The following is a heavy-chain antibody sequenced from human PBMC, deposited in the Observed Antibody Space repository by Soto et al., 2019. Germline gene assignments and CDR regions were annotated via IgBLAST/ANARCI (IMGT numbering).Heavy chain of an antibody. V-gene: IGHV4-28*01. CDR2: SYYSGTT. CDR1: GYSISSSNW. J-gene: IGHJ5*01. D-gene: IGHD3-10*01. Sequence: SETLSLTCAVSGYSISSSNWWGWIRQPPGKGLEWIGYSYYSGTTYYNPSLKSRVTMSVDTSKNQFSLKLNSVTAVDTAVYYCARIVYHGSESYGWFDSWGQGTLVTVSS. CDR3: ARIVYHGSESYGWFDS.